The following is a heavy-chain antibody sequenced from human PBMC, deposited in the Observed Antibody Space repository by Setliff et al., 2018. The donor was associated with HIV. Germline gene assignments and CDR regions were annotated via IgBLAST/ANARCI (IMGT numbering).Heavy chain of an antibody. CDR2: INCNSGGT. CDR1: GYTFTGSF. Sequence: ASVKVSCKASGYTFTGSFMHWVRQAPGQGLEWMGWINCNSGGTYYAQNFQGRVTMTRDTSINTAYMELSRLRSDDTAVYYCASIAVAGYLGYWGQGTLVTVSS. V-gene: IGHV1-2*02. J-gene: IGHJ4*02. CDR3: ASIAVAGYLGY. D-gene: IGHD6-19*01.